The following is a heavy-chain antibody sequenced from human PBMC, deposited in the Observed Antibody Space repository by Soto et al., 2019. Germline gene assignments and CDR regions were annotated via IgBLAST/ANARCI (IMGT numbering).Heavy chain of an antibody. V-gene: IGHV3-53*01. CDR2: IQTGGRT. J-gene: IGHJ4*02. Sequence: PGGSLRLSCAASGFTVSSHYLTWVRQAPGKGLEWVSVIQTGGRTYYADSVKGRFTISRDNSKNTLYLQMNSLRGEDTAVYYCAGIDYGGDYWGQGTLVTVSS. CDR1: GFTVSSHY. CDR3: AGIDYGGDY. D-gene: IGHD4-17*01.